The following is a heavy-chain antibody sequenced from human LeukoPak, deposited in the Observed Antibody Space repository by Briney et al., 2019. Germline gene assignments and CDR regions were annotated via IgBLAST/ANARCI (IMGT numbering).Heavy chain of an antibody. CDR1: GYTFTSYY. CDR3: ATEYVRTHYFDW. D-gene: IGHD3-16*01. V-gene: IGHV1-46*01. Sequence: GASVKVSCKASGYTFTSYYMHWVRQAPGQGLEWMGIITSTGTTTICAQKFQGRVTMTRDTSTSTVYMDLSSLRSDDTAVYYCATEYVRTHYFDWWDQGTLVTVSS. CDR2: ITSTGTTT. J-gene: IGHJ4*02.